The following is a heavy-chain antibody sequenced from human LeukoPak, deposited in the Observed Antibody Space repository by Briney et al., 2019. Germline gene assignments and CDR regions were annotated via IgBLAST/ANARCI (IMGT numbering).Heavy chain of an antibody. CDR3: ARVIGWDEPFDI. J-gene: IGHJ3*02. CDR2: ISGSGGST. D-gene: IGHD1-26*01. Sequence: GGSLTLSCAASGFTFSSYAMSWVRQAPGKGLEWVSAISGSGGSTYYADSVKGRFTISRDNSKNTLYLQMNSLRAEDTAVYYCARVIGWDEPFDIWGQGTMVTVSS. CDR1: GFTFSSYA. V-gene: IGHV3-23*01.